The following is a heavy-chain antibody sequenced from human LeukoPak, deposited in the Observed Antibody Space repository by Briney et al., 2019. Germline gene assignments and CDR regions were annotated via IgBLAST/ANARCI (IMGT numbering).Heavy chain of an antibody. Sequence: PGGSLRLSCTTSGFAFTGFGLNWVRQAPGKGLEWISSMSGNAVDAYYADSVRGRFSISRDNSKDTLYLQMNSLRAEDTALYYCAKAEAGGYNYGPFDDWGQGTLVTVSS. CDR2: MSGNAVDA. V-gene: IGHV3-23*01. D-gene: IGHD5-18*01. J-gene: IGHJ4*02. CDR3: AKAEAGGYNYGPFDD. CDR1: GFAFTGFG.